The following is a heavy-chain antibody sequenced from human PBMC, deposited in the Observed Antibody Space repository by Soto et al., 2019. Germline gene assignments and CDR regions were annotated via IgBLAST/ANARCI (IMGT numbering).Heavy chain of an antibody. D-gene: IGHD3-22*01. V-gene: IGHV4-39*01. J-gene: IGHJ6*02. CDR3: VRVRGYYDSSGYVYQYYGMDV. CDR2: IHYRGSS. CDR1: GGSISNSLSY. Sequence: QLQLQESGPGLVKPSETLSLTCIVSGGSISNSLSYWGWIRQPPGKGLYWIGNIHYRGSSYRNPSLNSRVTISVDTSKNQFCLKLSSVTAADTAVYYCVRVRGYYDSSGYVYQYYGMDVWGQGTTVTVSS.